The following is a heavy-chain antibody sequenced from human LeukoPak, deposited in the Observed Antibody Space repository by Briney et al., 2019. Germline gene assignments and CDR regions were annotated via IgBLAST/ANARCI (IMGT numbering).Heavy chain of an antibody. CDR1: GFTFSSYA. CDR2: ISGSGGST. J-gene: IGHJ4*02. Sequence: GGSLRLSCAASGFTFSSYAMSWVRQAPGKGLEWVSAISGSGGSTYDADSVKGRFTISRDNSKNTLYLQMNSLRAEDTAVYYCAKVGSGWPTTSYDYWGQGTLVTVSS. D-gene: IGHD6-19*01. V-gene: IGHV3-23*01. CDR3: AKVGSGWPTTSYDY.